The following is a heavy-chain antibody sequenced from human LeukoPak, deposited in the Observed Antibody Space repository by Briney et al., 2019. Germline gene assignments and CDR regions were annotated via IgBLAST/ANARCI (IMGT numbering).Heavy chain of an antibody. CDR3: ARVSVERPPWGYYFDY. Sequence: PSETLSLTCTVSGYSISSGYYWGWIRQPPGKGLEWIGSIYHSGSTYYNPSLKSRVTISVDTSKNQFSLKLSSVTAADTAVYYCARVSVERPPWGYYFDYWGQGTLVTVSS. J-gene: IGHJ4*02. D-gene: IGHD1-1*01. CDR2: IYHSGST. V-gene: IGHV4-38-2*02. CDR1: GYSISSGYY.